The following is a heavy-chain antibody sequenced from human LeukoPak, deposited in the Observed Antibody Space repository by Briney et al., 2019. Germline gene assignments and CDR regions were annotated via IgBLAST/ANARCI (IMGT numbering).Heavy chain of an antibody. CDR1: GYTFTSYY. CDR2: IRFDGSNK. V-gene: IGHV3-30*02. J-gene: IGHJ3*02. CDR3: AKGHDMSGPQAFDI. D-gene: IGHD3-22*01. Sequence: SCKASGYTFTSYYMHWVRQAPGKGLEWVAFIRFDGSNKYYADSVKGRFTISRDNSKNTLHLQMNSLRVEDTAVYYCAKGHDMSGPQAFDIWGQGTMVIVSS.